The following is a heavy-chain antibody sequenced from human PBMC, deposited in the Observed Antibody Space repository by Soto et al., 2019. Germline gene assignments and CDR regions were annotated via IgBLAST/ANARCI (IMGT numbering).Heavy chain of an antibody. D-gene: IGHD6-19*01. CDR2: TSSSGGIK. CDR3: ARGHYRSGWFDC. Sequence: EVQLVESGGGLVQPGGSLRLSCAASDFVFSNYEMSWVRQAPGKGLESIAYTSSSGGIKYYADSVKGRFTILRDNSKNSLYLQMNSLKAEDTALYFCARGHYRSGWFDCWGQGTLVTVSS. V-gene: IGHV3-48*03. J-gene: IGHJ4*02. CDR1: DFVFSNYE.